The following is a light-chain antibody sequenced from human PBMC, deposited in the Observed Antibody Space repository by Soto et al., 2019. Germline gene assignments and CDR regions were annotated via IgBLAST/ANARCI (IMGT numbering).Light chain of an antibody. V-gene: IGLV1-51*02. CDR3: GTWDSSLSIFV. CDR2: END. J-gene: IGLJ1*01. CDR1: SSNMGNYY. Sequence: QSVLTQPPSVSAAPRQKVTMSCSGGSSNMGNYYVSWHQQLPGTAPKLLIYENDKRPSGIPDRFSGSKSGTSAALGITGLQTGDEADYYCGTWDSSLSIFVFGTGTKLTVL.